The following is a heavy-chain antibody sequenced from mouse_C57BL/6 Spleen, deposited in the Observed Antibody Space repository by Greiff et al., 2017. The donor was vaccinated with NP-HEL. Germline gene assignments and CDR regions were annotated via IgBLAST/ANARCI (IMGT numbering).Heavy chain of an antibody. CDR2: INYDGSST. V-gene: IGHV5-16*01. J-gene: IGHJ1*03. CDR1: GFTFSDYY. CDR3: ASAPHYYGSSYWYFDV. D-gene: IGHD1-1*01. Sequence: EVMLVESEGGLVQPGSSMKLSCTASGFTFSDYYMAWVRQVPEKGLEWVANINYDGSSTYYLDSLKSRFIISRDNAKNILYLQMSSLKSEDTATYYCASAPHYYGSSYWYFDVWGTGTTVTVSS.